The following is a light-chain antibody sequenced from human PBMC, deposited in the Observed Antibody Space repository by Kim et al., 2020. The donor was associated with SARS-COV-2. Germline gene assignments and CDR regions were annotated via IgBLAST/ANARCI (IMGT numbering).Light chain of an antibody. V-gene: IGKV3-15*01. CDR1: QSVSSN. Sequence: EIVMTQSPATLSVSPGESATLSCRASQSVSSNLAWYQQKPGHSPRLLIYGASTRATGIPARFSGGGSGTAFTLTISSLQSEDFAVYYCQQYDNWPSLTFGGGTKVDIK. CDR3: QQYDNWPSLT. CDR2: GAS. J-gene: IGKJ4*01.